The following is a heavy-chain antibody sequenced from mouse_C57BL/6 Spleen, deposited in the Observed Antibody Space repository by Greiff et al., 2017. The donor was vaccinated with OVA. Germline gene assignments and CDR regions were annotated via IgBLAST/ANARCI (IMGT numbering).Heavy chain of an antibody. CDR2: ISYDGSN. J-gene: IGHJ4*01. Sequence: ESGPGLVKPSQSLSLTCSVPGYSITSGYYWNWIRQFPGNKLEWMGYISYDGSNNYNPSLKNRISITRDTSKNQFFLKLNSVTTEDTATYYCARDNYGSSGAMDYWGQGTSVTVSS. CDR1: GYSITSGYY. V-gene: IGHV3-6*01. D-gene: IGHD1-1*01. CDR3: ARDNYGSSGAMDY.